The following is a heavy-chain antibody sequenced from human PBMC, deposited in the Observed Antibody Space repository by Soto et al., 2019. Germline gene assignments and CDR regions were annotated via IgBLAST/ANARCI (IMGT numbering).Heavy chain of an antibody. CDR1: GFTFSSYW. V-gene: IGHV3-7*02. CDR3: IAQMTTVTTYYGMDV. J-gene: IGHJ6*02. Sequence: GGSLRFSCAASGFTFSSYWMSWVRQAPGKGLEWVANIKQDGSEKYYVDSVKGRFTISRDNAKNSLYLQMNSLRAEDTAVYYCIAQMTTVTTYYGMDVWGQGTTVTVS. CDR2: IKQDGSEK. D-gene: IGHD4-4*01.